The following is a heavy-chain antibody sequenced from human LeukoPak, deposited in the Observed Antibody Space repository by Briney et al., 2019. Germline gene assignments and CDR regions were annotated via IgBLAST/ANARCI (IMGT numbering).Heavy chain of an antibody. CDR3: ARDRYYYDSSGYKYMDV. Sequence: KASETLSLTCSVSGGSISSYYWSWIRQPAGKGLEWIGRIHTSGSTNYNPSLKSRVTTSGDTSKNQFSLKLSSVTAADTAVYYCARDRYYYDSSGYKYMDVWGKGTTVTVSS. D-gene: IGHD3-22*01. CDR1: GGSISSYY. V-gene: IGHV4-4*07. CDR2: IHTSGST. J-gene: IGHJ6*03.